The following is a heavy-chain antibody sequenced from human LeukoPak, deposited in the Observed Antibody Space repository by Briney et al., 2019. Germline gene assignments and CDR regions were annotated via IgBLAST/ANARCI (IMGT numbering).Heavy chain of an antibody. CDR2: ISASNGDT. Sequence: ASVTVSFTSSGYTFTSYGISWVRQAPGQGLEWMGWISASNGDTNSAQKLQDRVTMTTDTSTSTAYMELRSLRSDDTAVYFCARSRSQPAASSARWFDPWGQGTLVTVSS. V-gene: IGHV1-18*01. J-gene: IGHJ5*02. CDR3: ARSRSQPAASSARWFDP. D-gene: IGHD2-2*01. CDR1: GYTFTSYG.